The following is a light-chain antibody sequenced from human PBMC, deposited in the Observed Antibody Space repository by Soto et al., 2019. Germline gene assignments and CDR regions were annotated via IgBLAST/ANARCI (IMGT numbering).Light chain of an antibody. V-gene: IGLV2-14*01. J-gene: IGLJ2*01. CDR1: SNDVGAYNY. Sequence: QSALTQPASMSGSPGQSITISRAGTSNDVGAYNYVSWYQHHPGQAPKLMIYEVTNRPSGVSPRFSGSKSGNTASLTISGLQAEDEADYYCYSYTTTNTWLFGGGTKVTVL. CDR3: YSYTTTNTWL. CDR2: EVT.